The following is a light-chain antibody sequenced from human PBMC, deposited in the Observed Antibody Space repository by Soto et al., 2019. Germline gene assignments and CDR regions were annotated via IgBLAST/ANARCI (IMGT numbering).Light chain of an antibody. CDR3: SSYTTSGTPV. CDR2: EVS. Sequence: QSALTQPASVSGSPGQSITISCTGTSSDVGGYNYLSWYQQHPGKAPKVMIYEVSNLPSGVSNRFSGSKSGNTASLTISGLQAEDEADYFCSSYTTSGTPVFGGGTKVTVL. CDR1: SSDVGGYNY. J-gene: IGLJ3*02. V-gene: IGLV2-14*01.